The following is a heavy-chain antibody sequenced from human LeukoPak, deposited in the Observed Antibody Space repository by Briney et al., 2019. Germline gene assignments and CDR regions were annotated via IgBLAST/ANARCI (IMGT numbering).Heavy chain of an antibody. CDR2: IHYSGST. J-gene: IGHJ5*02. CDR1: GGSISSYY. Sequence: SETLSLTCTVSGGSISSYYWSWIRQPPGKRLEWIGYIHYSGSTNYNPSLRGRVTISLDMSKNQFSLKLSSVTAADTAVYYCARVFGGPVSRRFDPWGQGTLVTVSS. D-gene: IGHD4-23*01. V-gene: IGHV4-59*01. CDR3: ARVFGGPVSRRFDP.